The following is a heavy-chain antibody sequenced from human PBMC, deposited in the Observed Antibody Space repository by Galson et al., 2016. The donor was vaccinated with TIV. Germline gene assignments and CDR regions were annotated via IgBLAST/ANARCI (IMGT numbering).Heavy chain of an antibody. CDR2: ISGLNGNT. CDR1: GYTFSRYG. Sequence: SVKVSCKASGYTFSRYGLTWLRQAPGQGLEWVGWISGLNGNTNYAPKFQGRVAMTTDMSTSTAYMELRSLRSDDTAVYFCARDYFGSGSMYYFDYWGQGAPVIVSS. D-gene: IGHD3-10*01. CDR3: ARDYFGSGSMYYFDY. V-gene: IGHV1-18*01. J-gene: IGHJ4*02.